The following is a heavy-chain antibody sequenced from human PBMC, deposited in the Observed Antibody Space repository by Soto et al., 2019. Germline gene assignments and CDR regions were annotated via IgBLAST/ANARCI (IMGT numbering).Heavy chain of an antibody. CDR2: INPKSGGT. V-gene: IGHV1-2*02. CDR1: GYTFTVYY. Sequence: QVQLVQSGAEVKKPGASVNVSCKASGYTFTVYYMHWVRQAPGQGLEWMGWINPKSGGTMYPQKLQGRATMTADTSISTAYMALTRLRSDDTAVYYCARDLAKGGGSAGFDYWGQGTLVTVSS. D-gene: IGHD1-26*01. CDR3: ARDLAKGGGSAGFDY. J-gene: IGHJ4*02.